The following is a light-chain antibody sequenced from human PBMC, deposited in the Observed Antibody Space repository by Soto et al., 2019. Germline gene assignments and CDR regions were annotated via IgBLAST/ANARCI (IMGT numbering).Light chain of an antibody. J-gene: IGKJ2*01. CDR1: QSVGSS. Sequence: EIVLTQSPATLSLSPGERATLSCRASQSVGSSLAWYQQKPGQAPRLLIYDASNRATGIPARFSGSGSGTDFTLTISSLEPEDFAVYYCQQYDTFGQGTKLEIK. CDR3: QQYDT. CDR2: DAS. V-gene: IGKV3-11*01.